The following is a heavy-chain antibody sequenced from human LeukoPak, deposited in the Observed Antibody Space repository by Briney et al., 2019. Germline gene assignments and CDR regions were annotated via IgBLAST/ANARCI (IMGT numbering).Heavy chain of an antibody. Sequence: PSETLSLICAVYGGSFSGYYWSWIRQPPGKGLEWIGEINHSGSTYYNPSLKSRVTISVDTSKNQFSLKLSSVTAADTAVYYCARHDQYYYGSGSYYSGGFDYWGQGTLVTVSS. D-gene: IGHD3-10*01. CDR3: ARHDQYYYGSGSYYSGGFDY. CDR2: INHSGST. J-gene: IGHJ4*02. V-gene: IGHV4-34*01. CDR1: GGSFSGYY.